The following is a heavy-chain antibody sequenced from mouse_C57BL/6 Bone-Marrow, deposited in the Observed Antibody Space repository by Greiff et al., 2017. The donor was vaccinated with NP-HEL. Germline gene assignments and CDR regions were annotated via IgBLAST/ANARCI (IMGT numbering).Heavy chain of an antibody. CDR1: GFTFSDYY. CDR2: ISNGGGST. CDR3: ARLPHYYGSSYNAMDY. V-gene: IGHV5-12*01. Sequence: EVKVVESLGGLVQPGGSLKLSCAASGFTFSDYYMYWVRQTPEKRLEWVAYISNGGGSTYYPDTVKGRFTISRDNAKNTLYLQMSRLKSEDTAMYYCARLPHYYGSSYNAMDYWGQGTSVTVSS. D-gene: IGHD1-1*01. J-gene: IGHJ4*01.